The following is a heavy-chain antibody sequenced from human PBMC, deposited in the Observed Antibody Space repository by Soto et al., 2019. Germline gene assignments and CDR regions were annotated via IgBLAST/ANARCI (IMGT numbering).Heavy chain of an antibody. J-gene: IGHJ5*02. CDR3: ARLPAFTIFGVVTGP. V-gene: IGHV4-39*01. D-gene: IGHD3-3*01. Sequence: PSETLSLTCTVSGGSISSSSYYWGWIRQPPGKGLEWIGSIYYSGSTYYNPSLKSRVTISVDTSKNQFSLKLSSVTAADTAVYYCARLPAFTIFGVVTGPWGQGTLVTVSS. CDR2: IYYSGST. CDR1: GGSISSSSYY.